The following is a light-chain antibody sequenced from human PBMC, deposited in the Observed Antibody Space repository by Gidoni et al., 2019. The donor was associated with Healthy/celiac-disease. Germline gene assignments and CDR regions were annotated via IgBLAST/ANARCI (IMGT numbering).Light chain of an antibody. CDR2: KAS. CDR3: QQDNSYPGT. V-gene: IGKV1-5*03. Sequence: DIQMTQSPSTLSASVADRVTITCRASQSISSWLAWYQQKPGKAPKLLIYKASSLESGVPSRFSGSGSGTEFTLTISSLQPDDFATYYCQQDNSYPGTFGQGTKVEIK. CDR1: QSISSW. J-gene: IGKJ1*01.